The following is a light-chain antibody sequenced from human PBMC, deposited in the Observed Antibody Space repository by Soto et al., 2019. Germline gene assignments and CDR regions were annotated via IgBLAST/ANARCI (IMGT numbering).Light chain of an antibody. CDR2: DAS. Sequence: DIQMTQSPSSLSASIGDRVTISCQASQDIGNFLNWYQQKPGKAPYLLIYDASNLDTGVSSRFSGSGAGRDFSLTITSLQHDDVATYFCQQYGSLPITFGQGTRLDIK. CDR1: QDIGNF. CDR3: QQYGSLPIT. V-gene: IGKV1-33*01. J-gene: IGKJ5*01.